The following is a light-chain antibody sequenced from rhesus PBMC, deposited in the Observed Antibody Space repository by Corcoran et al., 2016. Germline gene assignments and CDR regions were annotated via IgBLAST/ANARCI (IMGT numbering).Light chain of an antibody. V-gene: IGKV1S12*01. CDR3: QHYYDNPLT. CDR2: AAS. CDR1: QNIYSN. Sequence: DIQMTQSPSALSASVGDRVTISCRASQNIYSNLAWYQQKPGKAPKLLIYAASSLQTGIPSRFSGSGSGTDFTLTISSLQTEDSAAYYCQHYYDNPLTFGGGTKVELK. J-gene: IGKJ4*01.